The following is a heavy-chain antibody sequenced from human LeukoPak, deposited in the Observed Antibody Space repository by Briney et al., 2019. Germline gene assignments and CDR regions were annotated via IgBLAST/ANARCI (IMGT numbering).Heavy chain of an antibody. CDR1: GFAFSSYG. V-gene: IGHV3-30*18. Sequence: GRSLRLSCAAAGFAFSSYGMHWVRQAPGKGLEWVAVISYDGSNKYYADSVKGRFTISRDNSKNTLYLQMNSLRAEDTAVYYCAKEGVKCSSTSCYRNYYYYGMDVWGKGTTVTVSS. CDR2: ISYDGSNK. J-gene: IGHJ6*04. CDR3: AKEGVKCSSTSCYRNYYYYGMDV. D-gene: IGHD2-2*02.